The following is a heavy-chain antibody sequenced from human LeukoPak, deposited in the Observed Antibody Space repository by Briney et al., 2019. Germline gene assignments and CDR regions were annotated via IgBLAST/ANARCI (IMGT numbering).Heavy chain of an antibody. CDR1: GFTFSSYS. V-gene: IGHV3-21*01. Sequence: GGSLRLSCAASGFTFSSYSMNWVRQAPGKGLEWVSSISSSSSYIYCADSVKGRFTISRDNAKNSLYLQMNSLRAEDTAVYYCARVSYYDILTGVTDYWGQGTLVTVSS. J-gene: IGHJ4*02. CDR2: ISSSSSYI. CDR3: ARVSYYDILTGVTDY. D-gene: IGHD3-9*01.